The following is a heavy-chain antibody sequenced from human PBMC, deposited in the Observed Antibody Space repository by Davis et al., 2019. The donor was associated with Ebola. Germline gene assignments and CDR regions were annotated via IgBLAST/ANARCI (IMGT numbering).Heavy chain of an antibody. V-gene: IGHV3-49*03. J-gene: IGHJ5*02. Sequence: PGGSLRLSCTASGFTFGDYAMSWFRQAPGKGLEWVGFIRSKAYGGTTEYAASVKGRFTISRDDSKSIAYLQMNSLKTEDTAVYYCTRESIVGATDWFDPWGQGTLVTVSS. D-gene: IGHD1-26*01. CDR2: IRSKAYGGTT. CDR1: GFTFGDYA. CDR3: TRESIVGATDWFDP.